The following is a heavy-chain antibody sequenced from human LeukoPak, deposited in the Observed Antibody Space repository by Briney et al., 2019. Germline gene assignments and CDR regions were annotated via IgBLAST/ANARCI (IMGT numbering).Heavy chain of an antibody. V-gene: IGHV4-30-4*01. J-gene: IGHJ4*02. Sequence: KPSETLSLTCTVSGGSISSGDYYWSWIHQPPGKGLEYIGYIYYSGSTYYNPSLKSRITISVDTSKNQFSLKLSSVTAADTAVYYCARGSWSSSIDYWGQGTLVTVSS. CDR3: ARGSWSSSIDY. D-gene: IGHD6-6*01. CDR1: GGSISSGDYY. CDR2: IYYSGST.